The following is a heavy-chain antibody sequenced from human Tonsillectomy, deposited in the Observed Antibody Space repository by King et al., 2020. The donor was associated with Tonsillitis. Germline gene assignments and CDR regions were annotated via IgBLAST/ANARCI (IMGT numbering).Heavy chain of an antibody. CDR3: AHCIGGDFWSGYAQYYFDY. CDR1: GFSLSTSGVG. Sequence: ITLKESGPTLVKPTQTLTLTCTFSGFSLSTSGVGVGWIRQPPGKALDWLALIYWNDDKRYSPSLKSRLTITKDTSKNQVVLIMTNMDPVDTATYYCAHCIGGDFWSGYAQYYFDYWGQGTLVTVSS. CDR2: IYWNDDK. J-gene: IGHJ4*02. V-gene: IGHV2-5*01. D-gene: IGHD3-3*01.